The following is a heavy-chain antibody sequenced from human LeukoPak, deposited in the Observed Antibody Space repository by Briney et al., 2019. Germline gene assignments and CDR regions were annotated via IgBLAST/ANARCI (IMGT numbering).Heavy chain of an antibody. J-gene: IGHJ4*02. CDR1: GGSISGYY. V-gene: IGHV4-59*01. CDR3: VRLIHGRVVTAIEQ. Sequence: SETLSLTCSVSGGSISGYYWNWIRQPPGRGLEWIGYIHYSGSTDYNPSLKSRVTISVDTSKNQFSLRLSSVTAADTAVYYCVRLIHGRVVTAIEQWGQGVLVTVSS. D-gene: IGHD2-21*02. CDR2: IHYSGST.